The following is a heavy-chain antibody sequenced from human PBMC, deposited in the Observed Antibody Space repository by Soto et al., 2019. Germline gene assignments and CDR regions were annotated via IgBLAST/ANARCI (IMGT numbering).Heavy chain of an antibody. J-gene: IGHJ4*02. CDR3: ARGQYSSGGGYFDY. CDR2: ISSSGSTI. Sequence: EVQLVESGGGLVQPGGSLRLSCTASGFTFSSYEMNWVRQAPGKGLEWVSYISSSGSTIYYADSVKGRFTISRDNAKNSLYLQMNGLRAVDRAVYYLARGQYSSGGGYFDYWGQETLVTVSS. V-gene: IGHV3-48*03. D-gene: IGHD6-19*01. CDR1: GFTFSSYE.